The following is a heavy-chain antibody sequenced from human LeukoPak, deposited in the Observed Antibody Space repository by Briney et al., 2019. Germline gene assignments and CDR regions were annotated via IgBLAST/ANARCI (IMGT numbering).Heavy chain of an antibody. CDR1: GGSISSSSYY. Sequence: SETLSLTCTVSGGSISSSSYYWGWIRQPPGKGLEWIGSIYYSGSTYYNPSLKSRVTISVDTSKNQFSLKLSSVTAADTAVYYCARRLVAGKVDAFDIWGQGTMVTVSS. V-gene: IGHV4-39*01. D-gene: IGHD6-19*01. CDR3: ARRLVAGKVDAFDI. J-gene: IGHJ3*02. CDR2: IYYSGST.